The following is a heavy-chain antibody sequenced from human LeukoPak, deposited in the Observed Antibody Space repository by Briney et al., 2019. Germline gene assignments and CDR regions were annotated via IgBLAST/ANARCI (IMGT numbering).Heavy chain of an antibody. CDR2: VDGGGGGT. J-gene: IGHJ4*02. CDR1: GFTLSSYA. Sequence: GGSLRLSCAASGFTLSSYAMTWVRQAPGRGLEWVSSVDGGGGGTYYADSVKGRFTISRDNSKNTLYLQLNSLRADDTAVYFCAKGDTGAASTYYFDFWGQGTLVTVSS. D-gene: IGHD1-26*01. CDR3: AKGDTGAASTYYFDF. V-gene: IGHV3-23*01.